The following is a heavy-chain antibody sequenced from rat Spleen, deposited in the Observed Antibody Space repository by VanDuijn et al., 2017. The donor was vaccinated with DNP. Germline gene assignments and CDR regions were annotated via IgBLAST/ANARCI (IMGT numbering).Heavy chain of an antibody. D-gene: IGHD1-4*01. CDR3: ATRGTTRVS. V-gene: IGHV5-7*01. Sequence: EVQLVESGGGLVQPGRSLKLSCAASGFTFSDYNMAWVRQAPKKGLEWVASLSFDGTTSYYRDSVKGRFTISRENAKTTLYLQMNSRRSEDTATYYCATRGTTRVSWGQGVMVTVSS. J-gene: IGHJ2*01. CDR1: GFTFSDYN. CDR2: LSFDGTTS.